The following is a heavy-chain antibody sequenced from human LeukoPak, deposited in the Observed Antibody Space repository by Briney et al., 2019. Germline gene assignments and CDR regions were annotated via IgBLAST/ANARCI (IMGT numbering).Heavy chain of an antibody. D-gene: IGHD3-3*02. CDR2: INSDGSEG. Sequence: GGSLRLSCAVSGFTFSGFWMSWSRQAPGKGLEWVASINSDGSEGYYADSVKGRFTISRDNAKNSLYLQMNSLRAEDTALYYCAKGDIRWIIFGVVLPNWGQGTLVTVSS. CDR3: AKGDIRWIIFGVVLPN. CDR1: GFTFSGFW. V-gene: IGHV3-7*03. J-gene: IGHJ4*02.